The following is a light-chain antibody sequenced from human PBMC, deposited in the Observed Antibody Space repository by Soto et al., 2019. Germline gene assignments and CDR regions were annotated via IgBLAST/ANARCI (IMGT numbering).Light chain of an antibody. Sequence: EIVLTQSPGTLSWSPGERATLSCRASQSVSSSYLAWYQQKPGQAPRLLIYDASSRATGIPDRFSGSGSGTDFTLTISRLEPDDFAVYYCQQYGSSPLTFGGGTKVEIK. CDR3: QQYGSSPLT. V-gene: IGKV3-20*01. CDR1: QSVSSSY. J-gene: IGKJ4*01. CDR2: DAS.